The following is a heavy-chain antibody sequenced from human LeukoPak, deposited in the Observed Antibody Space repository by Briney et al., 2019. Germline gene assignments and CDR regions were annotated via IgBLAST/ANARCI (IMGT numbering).Heavy chain of an antibody. D-gene: IGHD3-10*02. CDR3: ARGGMLFGESHFDY. CDR2: IYYSGST. Sequence: SGTLSLTCTVSGGSVSSGSYYWSWIRQPPGKGLEWIGYIYYSGSTNYNPSLKSRVTISVDTSKNQFSLKLSSVTAADTAVYYCARGGMLFGESHFDYWGQGTLVTVSS. J-gene: IGHJ4*02. V-gene: IGHV4-61*01. CDR1: GGSVSSGSYY.